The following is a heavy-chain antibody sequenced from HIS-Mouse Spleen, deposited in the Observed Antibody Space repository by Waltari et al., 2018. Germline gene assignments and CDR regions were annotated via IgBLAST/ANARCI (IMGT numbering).Heavy chain of an antibody. CDR1: GGSLSSSIYY. J-gene: IGHJ2*01. V-gene: IGHV4-39*07. Sequence: QLQLQESGPGLVKPSETLSLTCTVSGGSLSSSIYYSGRTRQPPGKGLEWIGSSYYSGSTYYNPSLKSRVTISVDTSKNQFSLKLSSVTAADTAVYYCAREIPYSSSWYDWYFDLWGRGTLVTVSS. CDR2: SYYSGST. CDR3: AREIPYSSSWYDWYFDL. D-gene: IGHD6-13*01.